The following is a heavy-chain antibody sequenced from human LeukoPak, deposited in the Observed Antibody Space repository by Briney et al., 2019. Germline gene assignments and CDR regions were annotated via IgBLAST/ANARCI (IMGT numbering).Heavy chain of an antibody. Sequence: PGGSLRLSCAASGFTFSSYSMNWVRQAPGKGLEWVSYISSTSGSTIYYADSVKGRFTISRDNAKNSVYLQMNSLRAEDTAVYYCARRYCSSTSCLLDYWGQGTLVTVSS. D-gene: IGHD2-2*01. CDR1: GFTFSSYS. CDR2: ISSTSGSTI. CDR3: ARRYCSSTSCLLDY. J-gene: IGHJ4*02. V-gene: IGHV3-48*04.